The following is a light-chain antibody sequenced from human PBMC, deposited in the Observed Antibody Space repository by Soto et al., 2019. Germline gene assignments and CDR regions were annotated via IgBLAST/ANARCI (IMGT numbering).Light chain of an antibody. V-gene: IGLV2-14*03. Sequence: QSALTQPASVSESPGQSITISCTGASSDAGGYNSVSWYQQHPGKAPNLLIYDVSNRPSGVSSRFSGSKSGNTASLTISGLQAEDEADYYCSSYTSGSTLVFGGGTKLTVL. CDR3: SSYTSGSTLV. CDR1: SSDAGGYNS. J-gene: IGLJ2*01. CDR2: DVS.